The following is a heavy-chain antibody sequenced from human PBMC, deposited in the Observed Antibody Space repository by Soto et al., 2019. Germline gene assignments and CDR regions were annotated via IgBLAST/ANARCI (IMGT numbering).Heavy chain of an antibody. J-gene: IGHJ3*02. D-gene: IGHD6-19*01. Sequence: ASVKVSCKASGYTFTSYDINWVRQATGQGLEWMGWMNPNSGNTGYAQKFQGRVTITADESTSTAYMELSSLRSEDTAVYYCAGTIAVAGNAFDIWGQGTMVT. CDR3: AGTIAVAGNAFDI. CDR1: GYTFTSYD. V-gene: IGHV1-8*01. CDR2: MNPNSGNT.